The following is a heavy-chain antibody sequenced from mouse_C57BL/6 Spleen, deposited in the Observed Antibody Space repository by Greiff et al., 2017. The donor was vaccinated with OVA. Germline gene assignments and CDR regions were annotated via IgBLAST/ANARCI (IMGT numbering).Heavy chain of an antibody. V-gene: IGHV7-3*01. CDR1: GFTFTDYY. CDR3: ARYPYDYDGFSYAMDY. J-gene: IGHJ4*01. D-gene: IGHD2-4*01. CDR2: IRNKANGYTT. Sequence: EVKLMESGGGLVQPGGSLSLSCAASGFTFTDYYMSWVRQPPGKALEWLGFIRNKANGYTTEYSASVKGRFTISRDNSQSILYLQMNALRAEDSATYYCARYPYDYDGFSYAMDYWGQGTSVTVSS.